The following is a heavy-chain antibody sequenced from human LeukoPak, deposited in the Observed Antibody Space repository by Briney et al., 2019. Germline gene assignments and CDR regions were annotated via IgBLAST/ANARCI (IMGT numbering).Heavy chain of an antibody. V-gene: IGHV5-51*01. Sequence: KPGASLQISCKGSGYIFTSYWIGWVRQLPGKGPEWMGIIYPGDSDTRYSPSFQGQVTISADKSISTAYLQWSSLKASDTAMYYCARLAGDSVGYFDYWGQGTLVTVSS. J-gene: IGHJ4*02. CDR2: IYPGDSDT. D-gene: IGHD6-19*01. CDR1: GYIFTSYW. CDR3: ARLAGDSVGYFDY.